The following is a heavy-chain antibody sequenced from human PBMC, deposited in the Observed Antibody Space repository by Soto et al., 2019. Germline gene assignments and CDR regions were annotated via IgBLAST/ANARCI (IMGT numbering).Heavy chain of an antibody. CDR3: ARQSRGSYLPGVEKYGMDV. V-gene: IGHV4-30-2*01. J-gene: IGHJ6*02. CDR2: IYHSGST. CDR1: GGSVNSANYY. Sequence: SETLSLTCTVSGGSVNSANYYWSWIRQPPGKGLEWIGYIYHSGSTYYNPSLKSRVTISVDRSKNQFSLKLSSVTAADTAVYYCARQSRGSYLPGVEKYGMDVWGQGTTVTVSS. D-gene: IGHD1-26*01.